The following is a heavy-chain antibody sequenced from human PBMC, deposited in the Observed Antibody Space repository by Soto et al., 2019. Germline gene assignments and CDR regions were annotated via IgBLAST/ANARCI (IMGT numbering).Heavy chain of an antibody. CDR3: ARDRGYDFNWFDP. V-gene: IGHV4-59*01. Sequence: SETLSLTCTVSGGSISSYYWSWIRQPPGKGLEWIGYIYYSGSTNYNPSLKSRVTISVDTSKNQFSLKLSSVTAADTAVYYCARDRGYDFNWFDPWGQGTLVTVSS. D-gene: IGHD3-3*01. CDR2: IYYSGST. J-gene: IGHJ5*02. CDR1: GGSISSYY.